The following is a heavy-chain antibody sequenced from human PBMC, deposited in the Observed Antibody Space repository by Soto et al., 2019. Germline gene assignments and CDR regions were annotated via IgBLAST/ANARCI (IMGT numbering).Heavy chain of an antibody. V-gene: IGHV3-11*01. Sequence: QVQLVESGGGLVKPGGSLRLSCATSGFTFSDYYMSWIRQAPGKGLEWVSYIGSRGNTKYYADSVKGRFTISRDNAENSLYLQMNSLRADDTAVYYCARDGTEYYGAYYDYWGQGALVTVSS. CDR1: GFTFSDYY. CDR3: ARDGTEYYGAYYDY. CDR2: IGSRGNTK. J-gene: IGHJ4*02. D-gene: IGHD4-17*01.